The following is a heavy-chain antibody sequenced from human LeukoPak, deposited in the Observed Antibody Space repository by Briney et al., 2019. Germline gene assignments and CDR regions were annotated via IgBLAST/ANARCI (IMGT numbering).Heavy chain of an antibody. V-gene: IGHV3-30-3*01. Sequence: GGSLRLSCVASGFTFSNYWMHWVRQAPGKGLEWVAVISYDGSNKYYADSVKGRFTISRDNSKNTLYLQMNSLRAEDTAVYYCASYGMDVWGQGTTVTVSS. CDR2: ISYDGSNK. J-gene: IGHJ6*02. CDR1: GFTFSNYW. CDR3: ASYGMDV.